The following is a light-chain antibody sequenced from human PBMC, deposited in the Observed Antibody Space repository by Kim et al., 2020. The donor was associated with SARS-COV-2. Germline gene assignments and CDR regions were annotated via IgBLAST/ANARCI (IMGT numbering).Light chain of an antibody. CDR3: NSRDSSGNHYV. J-gene: IGLJ1*01. Sequence: AVGQTVRITCQGDSLRSYYASWYQQKPGQDPVLVIYGKNNRPSGIPDRFSGSSSGNTASLTITGAQAEDEADYYCNSRDSSGNHYVFGTGTKVTVL. CDR1: SLRSYY. CDR2: GKN. V-gene: IGLV3-19*01.